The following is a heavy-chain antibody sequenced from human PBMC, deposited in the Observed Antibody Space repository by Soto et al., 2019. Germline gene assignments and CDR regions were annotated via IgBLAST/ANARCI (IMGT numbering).Heavy chain of an antibody. J-gene: IGHJ4*02. CDR3: ARDSDYDSKY. CDR1: GYTFTTYG. CDR2: ISPYNGNT. Sequence: ASVKVSCKAPGYTFTTYGISWVRQAPGHGLEYLAWISPYNGNTNYAQKFQGRVTLTTDTSTRTAYMELRSLTSDDTAVYYCARDSDYDSKYWGQGTLVTVSS. V-gene: IGHV1-18*01. D-gene: IGHD5-12*01.